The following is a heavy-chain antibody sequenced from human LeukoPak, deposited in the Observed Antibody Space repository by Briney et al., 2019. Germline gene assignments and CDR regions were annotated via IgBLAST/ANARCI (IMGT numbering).Heavy chain of an antibody. V-gene: IGHV3-48*04. J-gene: IGHJ5*01. Sequence: GGSLRLSCAASGFTFNAYSMTWVRQAPGKGLECIASVTGSGNSRVFADSVKGRFSISRDNAKNSLDLQLNNLSAEDTATYYCARVRYDSGWFDYWGQGTLVTVSS. CDR1: GFTFNAYS. D-gene: IGHD6-19*01. CDR2: VTGSGNSR. CDR3: ARVRYDSGWFDY.